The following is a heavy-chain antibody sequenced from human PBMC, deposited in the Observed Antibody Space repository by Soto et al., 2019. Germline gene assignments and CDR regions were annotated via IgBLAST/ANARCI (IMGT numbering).Heavy chain of an antibody. V-gene: IGHV5-51*01. D-gene: IGHD5-18*01. Sequence: GESLKISCKGSGYSFTSYWVGWVRQMPGKGLEWMGVIYPGDSDTRYSPSFQGQVTISADKSISTAYLQWSSLKASDTAMYYCATTRIQLWFGPFDPWGQGTLVTVSS. CDR1: GYSFTSYW. CDR3: ATTRIQLWFGPFDP. CDR2: IYPGDSDT. J-gene: IGHJ5*02.